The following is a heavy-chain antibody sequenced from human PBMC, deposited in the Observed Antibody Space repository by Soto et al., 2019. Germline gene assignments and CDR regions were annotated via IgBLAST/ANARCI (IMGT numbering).Heavy chain of an antibody. D-gene: IGHD3-10*01. Sequence: ASVKVSCKALGYTFTAYSMHWVRQAPGQGLEWMGWINPNSGGTNYAQKFQGWVTMTRDTSISTAYMELSRLRSDDTAVYYCARAWYYGSGFNLFDSRGQGSSVIVSS. CDR3: ARAWYYGSGFNLFDS. V-gene: IGHV1-2*04. CDR1: GYTFTAYS. J-gene: IGHJ5*01. CDR2: INPNSGGT.